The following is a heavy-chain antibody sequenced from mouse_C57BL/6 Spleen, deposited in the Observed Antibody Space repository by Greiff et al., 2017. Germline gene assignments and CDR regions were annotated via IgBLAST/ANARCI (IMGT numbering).Heavy chain of an antibody. D-gene: IGHD2-4*01. J-gene: IGHJ2*01. CDR1: GYTFTDYY. Sequence: EVQLQQSGPELVKPGASVKISCKASGYTFTDYYMNWVKQSHGKSLEWIGDINPNNGGTSYNQKFKGKATLTVDKSSSTAYMELRSLTSEDSAVYYCARGEITCDYWGQGTTLTVSS. V-gene: IGHV1-26*01. CDR2: INPNNGGT. CDR3: ARGEITCDY.